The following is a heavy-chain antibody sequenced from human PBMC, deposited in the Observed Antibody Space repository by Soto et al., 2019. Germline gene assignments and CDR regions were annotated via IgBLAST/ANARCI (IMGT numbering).Heavy chain of an antibody. Sequence: QVQLVQSGAEVKKPGSSVKVSCKASGCTFSSYAISWVRQAPGQGLEWMGGIIPIFGTANYAQKFQGRVTITADESTSTSYMELSSLRAEDTAVYYCARDYYDSSGPRPGGFDYWGQGTLVTVSS. D-gene: IGHD3-22*01. CDR1: GCTFSSYA. CDR2: IIPIFGTA. CDR3: ARDYYDSSGPRPGGFDY. J-gene: IGHJ4*02. V-gene: IGHV1-69*01.